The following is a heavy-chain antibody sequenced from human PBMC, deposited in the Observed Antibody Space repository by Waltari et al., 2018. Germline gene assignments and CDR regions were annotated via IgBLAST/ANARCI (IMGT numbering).Heavy chain of an antibody. D-gene: IGHD6-6*01. J-gene: IGHJ3*01. Sequence: EGQLVESGGGLVKPGGSLRLPCAASGFTVTSTYMNWVRQAPGKGLEWVSTIYSSATTFYADSLKGRFPIPRDNSKNLLFLQMDDLRVNDTAVYYCARGGQIVRPRPLDLWGPGTLVTVSS. CDR2: IYSSATT. V-gene: IGHV3-66*01. CDR1: GFTVTSTY. CDR3: ARGGQIVRPRPLDL.